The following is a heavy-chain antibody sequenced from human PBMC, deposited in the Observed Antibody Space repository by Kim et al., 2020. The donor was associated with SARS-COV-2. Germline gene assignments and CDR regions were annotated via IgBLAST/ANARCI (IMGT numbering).Heavy chain of an antibody. CDR2: IYYSGST. D-gene: IGHD3-10*01. Sequence: ETLSLTCTVSGGSISSYYWSWIRQPPGKGLEWIGYIYYSGSTNYNPSLKSRVTISVDTSKNQFSLKLSSVTAADTAVYYCARGLLWGGFDPWGQGTLVTVSS. CDR1: GGSISSYY. V-gene: IGHV4-59*13. J-gene: IGHJ5*02. CDR3: ARGLLWGGFDP.